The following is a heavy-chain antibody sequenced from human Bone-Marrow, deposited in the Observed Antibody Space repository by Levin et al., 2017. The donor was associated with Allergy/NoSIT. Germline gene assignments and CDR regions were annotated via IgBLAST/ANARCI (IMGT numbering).Heavy chain of an antibody. J-gene: IGHJ4*02. V-gene: IGHV3-23*01. CDR1: GFTFSTYA. CDR3: AAASPASAALDY. CDR2: ITDSGGNT. D-gene: IGHD2-15*01. Sequence: GGSLRLSCAASGFTFSTYAMNWVRQAPGKGLAWVSGITDSGGNTFYTDSAKGRFTISRDNSKNTLYLQIYNLRAEDTAVYYCAAASPASAALDYWGQGTLVTVSS.